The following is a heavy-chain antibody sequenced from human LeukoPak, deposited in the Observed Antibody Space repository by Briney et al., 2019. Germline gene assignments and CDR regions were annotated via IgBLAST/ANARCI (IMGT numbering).Heavy chain of an antibody. CDR2: ISGSGGST. CDR1: GFSVNTNY. J-gene: IGHJ6*02. D-gene: IGHD2/OR15-2a*01. CDR3: TTVSTFSYYYYATDV. V-gene: IGHV3-23*01. Sequence: GGSLRLSCAASGFSVNTNYMTWVRQAPGKGLGWVSAISGSGGSTYYADSVKGRFTISRDNSKNTLYLQMNSLKTEDTAVYYCTTVSTFSYYYYATDVWGQGTTVTVSS.